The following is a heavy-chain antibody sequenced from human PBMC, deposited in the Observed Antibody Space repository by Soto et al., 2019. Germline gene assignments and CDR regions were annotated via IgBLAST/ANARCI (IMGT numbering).Heavy chain of an antibody. CDR3: ARDRSDSSRVDSFDI. Sequence: EVQLVESGGGLIQPGGSLRLSCAVSGFTVSNTYMSWVRQAPGKGLEWVAVIYRGVSTHYADSVKGRFTISRDDSKNTIYLEMNRLRAEDTAVYYCARDRSDSSRVDSFDIWGQGTMVTVSS. V-gene: IGHV3-53*01. CDR2: IYRGVST. D-gene: IGHD6-25*01. CDR1: GFTVSNTY. J-gene: IGHJ3*02.